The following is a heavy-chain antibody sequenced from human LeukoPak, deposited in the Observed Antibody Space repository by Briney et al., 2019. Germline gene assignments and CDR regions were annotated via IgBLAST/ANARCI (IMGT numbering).Heavy chain of an antibody. D-gene: IGHD3-16*02. CDR2: MYYSGST. Sequence: PSETLSLTCTVSGGSISSYYWSWIRQPPGKGLEWIGHMYYSGSTNYNASLKSRVTIPVDTSKNQFSLKLSSVTAADTAVYYCAGHESDYVWGSYRTWGQGTLVTVSS. J-gene: IGHJ5*02. CDR3: AGHESDYVWGSYRT. CDR1: GGSISSYY. V-gene: IGHV4-59*08.